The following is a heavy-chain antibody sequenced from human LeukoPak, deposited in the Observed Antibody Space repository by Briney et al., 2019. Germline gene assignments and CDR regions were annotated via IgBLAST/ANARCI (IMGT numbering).Heavy chain of an antibody. Sequence: GGSLRLSCAASGFTFTTYWMSWVRQAPGKGLEWVANIKQDGTEKYYVDSVKGRFTISRDNAKNSLYLQMNSLRVEDTAVYYCAREDITMVRGVKTRWFDPWGQGTLVTVSS. D-gene: IGHD3-10*01. CDR3: AREDITMVRGVKTRWFDP. V-gene: IGHV3-7*01. J-gene: IGHJ5*02. CDR2: IKQDGTEK. CDR1: GFTFTTYW.